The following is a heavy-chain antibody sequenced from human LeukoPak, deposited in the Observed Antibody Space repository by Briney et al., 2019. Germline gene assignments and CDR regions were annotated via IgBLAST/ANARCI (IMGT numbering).Heavy chain of an antibody. J-gene: IGHJ4*02. CDR3: AKDRRYCSSTSCYTGEFDY. CDR2: ISSSSSYI. V-gene: IGHV3-21*04. D-gene: IGHD2-2*02. CDR1: GFTFSSYS. Sequence: SGGSLRLSCAASGFTFSSYSMNWVRQAPGKGLEWVSSISSSSSYIYYADSVKGRFTISRDNAKNSLYLQMNSLRAEDTAVYYCAKDRRYCSSTSCYTGEFDYWGQGTLVTVSS.